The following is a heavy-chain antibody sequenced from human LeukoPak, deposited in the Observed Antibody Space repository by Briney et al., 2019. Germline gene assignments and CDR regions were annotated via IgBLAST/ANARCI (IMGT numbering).Heavy chain of an antibody. CDR1: GYSFTSYW. CDR2: IYPGDSGT. CDR3: ARGGTYRYGSSDY. D-gene: IGHD5-18*01. J-gene: IGHJ4*02. Sequence: GESLKISCKGSGYSFTSYWIGWVRQMPGKGLEWMGIIYPGDSGTKYSPSFQDQVTMSFDESTTTAYLQWSSLRASDSAIYYCARGGTYRYGSSDYWGQGTLVTVSS. V-gene: IGHV5-51*01.